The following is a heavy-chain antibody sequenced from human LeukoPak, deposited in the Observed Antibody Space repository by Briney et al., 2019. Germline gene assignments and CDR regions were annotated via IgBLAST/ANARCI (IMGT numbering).Heavy chain of an antibody. Sequence: KSSETLSLTCTVSGGSISSSSYYWGWIRQPPGKGLEWIGEINHSGSTNYNPSLKSRVTISVDTSKNQFSLKLSSVTAADTAVYYCARLRTVVNVYWYFDLWGRGTLVTVSS. CDR2: INHSGST. V-gene: IGHV4-39*07. J-gene: IGHJ2*01. CDR1: GGSISSSSYY. CDR3: ARLRTVVNVYWYFDL. D-gene: IGHD4-23*01.